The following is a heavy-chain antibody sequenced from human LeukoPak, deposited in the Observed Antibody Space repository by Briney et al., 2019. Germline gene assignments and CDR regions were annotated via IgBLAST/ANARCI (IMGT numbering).Heavy chain of an antibody. D-gene: IGHD6-13*01. V-gene: IGHV3-21*01. CDR1: GFTFSTYD. J-gene: IGHJ6*03. CDR3: ARGRAATASSYYMDV. Sequence: SGGSLRLSCAASGFTFSTYDINWVRQAPGKGLEWVASISNTGTYIDYADSVKGRFTISRENAKNSLFLQMNSLRAEDTAVYHCARGRAATASSYYMDVWCKGTTVTVSS. CDR2: ISNTGTYI.